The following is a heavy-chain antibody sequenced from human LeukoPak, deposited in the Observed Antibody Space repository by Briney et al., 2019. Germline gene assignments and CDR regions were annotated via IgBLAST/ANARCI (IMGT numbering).Heavy chain of an antibody. V-gene: IGHV1-2*02. CDR3: ARSRGLFSSWYADY. Sequence: ASAKVSCKASGYTFTGYYMHWVRQAPGQGLEWMGWINPNSGGTNYAQKFQGRVTMTRDTSISTAYMELSRLRSDDTAVYSCARSRGLFSSWYADYWGQGTLVTVSS. J-gene: IGHJ4*02. D-gene: IGHD6-13*01. CDR1: GYTFTGYY. CDR2: INPNSGGT.